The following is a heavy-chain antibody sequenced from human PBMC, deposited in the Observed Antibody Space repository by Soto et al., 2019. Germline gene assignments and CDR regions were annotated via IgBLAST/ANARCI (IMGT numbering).Heavy chain of an antibody. D-gene: IGHD3-3*01. CDR3: ARSNYDFWSGGSLDI. CDR2: IKQDGSQK. Sequence: GCMKPCCAASGFSFSSYVMNWVRQAPGKGLEWVANIKQDGSQKYYVDSVKGRFTISRDNAKNSLYLQMNSLRAEDTAIYYCARSNYDFWSGGSLDIWGHGTMVTVSS. V-gene: IGHV3-7*03. J-gene: IGHJ3*02. CDR1: GFSFSSYV.